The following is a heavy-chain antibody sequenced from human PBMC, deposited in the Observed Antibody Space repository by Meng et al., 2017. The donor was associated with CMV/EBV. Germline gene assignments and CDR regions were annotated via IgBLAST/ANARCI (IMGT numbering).Heavy chain of an antibody. J-gene: IGHJ4*02. CDR3: AADSNYMSFFDY. CDR2: ISSSGSTI. V-gene: IGHV3-48*03. Sequence: GGSLSLSCAASGFTFSSYEMNWVRQAPGKGLEWVSYISSSGSTIYYADSVKGRFTISRDNAKNSLYLQMNSLRAEDTAVYYCAADSNYMSFFDYWGQGTLVTVSS. D-gene: IGHD4-11*01. CDR1: GFTFSSYE.